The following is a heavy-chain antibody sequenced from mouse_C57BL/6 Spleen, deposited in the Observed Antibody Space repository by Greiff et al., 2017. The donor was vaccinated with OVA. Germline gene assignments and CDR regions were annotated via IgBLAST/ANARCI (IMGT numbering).Heavy chain of an antibody. CDR2: IRNKANGYTT. CDR1: GFTFTDYY. CDR3: ARYDDYGSSYGYFDV. V-gene: IGHV7-3*01. Sequence: EVKLMESGGGLVQPGGSLSLSCAASGFTFTDYYMSWVRQPPGKALEWLGFIRNKANGYTTEYSASVKGRFTISRDNSQSILYLQMNALRAEDSATYYCARYDDYGSSYGYFDVWGTGTTVTVSS. D-gene: IGHD1-1*01. J-gene: IGHJ1*03.